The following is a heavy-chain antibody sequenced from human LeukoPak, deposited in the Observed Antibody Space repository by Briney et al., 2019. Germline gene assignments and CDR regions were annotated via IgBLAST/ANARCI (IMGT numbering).Heavy chain of an antibody. V-gene: IGHV4-34*01. CDR1: GGSSSGYY. CDR2: INHSGST. D-gene: IGHD6-13*01. J-gene: IGHJ4*02. CDR3: ARGRWSYSSSWFDY. Sequence: PSETLSLTCAVYGGSSSGYYWSWIRQPPGKGLEWIGEINHSGSTNYNPSLKSRVTISVDTSKNQFSLKLSSVTAADTAVYYCARGRWSYSSSWFDYWGQGTLVTVSS.